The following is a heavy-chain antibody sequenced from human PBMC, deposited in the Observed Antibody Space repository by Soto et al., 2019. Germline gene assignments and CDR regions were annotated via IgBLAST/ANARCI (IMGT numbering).Heavy chain of an antibody. CDR3: AGPARERYYFDY. V-gene: IGHV1-69*12. J-gene: IGHJ4*02. Sequence: QVQLVQSGAEVKKPGSSVKVSCKASGGTFSSYAISWVRQAPGQGLEWMGGIIPIFGTANYAQKFQGRVTITGDESTGTGHMELGSLRSEDTAVYYCAGPARERYYFDYWGQGTLVTVSS. CDR2: IIPIFGTA. CDR1: GGTFSSYA.